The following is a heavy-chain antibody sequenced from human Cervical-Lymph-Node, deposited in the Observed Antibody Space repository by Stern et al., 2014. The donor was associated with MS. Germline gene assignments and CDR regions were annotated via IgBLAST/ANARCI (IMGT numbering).Heavy chain of an antibody. D-gene: IGHD1-1*01. V-gene: IGHV3-23*04. Sequence: VQLEESGGGLGQPGGSLRLSCAASGFTFNSYAMSWVRQAPGKGLEWVSTISATGGRTYYTDSVKGRFTISRDNSRNTLYLQMNSLRAEDTAVYYCAKDRTTPAYFDSWGQGTLVTVSS. CDR3: AKDRTTPAYFDS. CDR1: GFTFNSYA. CDR2: ISATGGRT. J-gene: IGHJ4*02.